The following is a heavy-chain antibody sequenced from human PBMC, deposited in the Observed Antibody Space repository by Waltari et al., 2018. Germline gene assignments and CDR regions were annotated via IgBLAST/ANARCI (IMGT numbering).Heavy chain of an antibody. CDR1: GGSISSSNW. D-gene: IGHD6-19*01. CDR3: ASEAAVAGPFDY. CDR2: IYHSGGT. J-gene: IGHJ4*02. V-gene: IGHV4-4*02. Sequence: QVQLQESGPGLVKPSGTLSLTCAVSGGSISSSNWWSWVRQPPGKGLEWIGEIYHSGGTNYNPSLKSRVTRSVDKSKNQFSLKRSAVTAADTAVYYCASEAAVAGPFDYWGQGTLVTVSS.